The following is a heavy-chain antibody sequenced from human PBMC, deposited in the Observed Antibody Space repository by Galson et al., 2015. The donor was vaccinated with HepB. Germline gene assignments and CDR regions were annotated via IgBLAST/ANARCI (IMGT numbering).Heavy chain of an antibody. CDR1: GFTFDDYA. D-gene: IGHD3-16*01. Sequence: SLRLSCAASGFTFDDYAMHWVRQAPGKGLEWVSGISWNSGSIDYADSVKGRFTISRDNAKNSLYLQMNSLRAEDTALYYCAKSGGVRVWVTGSGMDVWGQGTTVTVSS. CDR2: ISWNSGSI. CDR3: AKSGGVRVWVTGSGMDV. V-gene: IGHV3-9*01. J-gene: IGHJ6*02.